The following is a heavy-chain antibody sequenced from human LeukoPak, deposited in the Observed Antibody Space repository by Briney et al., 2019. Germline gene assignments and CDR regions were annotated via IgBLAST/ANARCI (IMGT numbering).Heavy chain of an antibody. D-gene: IGHD6-13*01. CDR1: GGSLSSYY. CDR2: IYCSGST. CDR3: ARSTAAGPDY. Sequence: SETLSLTCTVSGGSLSSYYWSWIRQPPGKGLEWIGYIYCSGSTNYNPSLKSRVTISVDTSKNQFSLKLSSVTAADTAVYYCARSTAAGPDYWGQGTLVTVSS. J-gene: IGHJ4*02. V-gene: IGHV4-59*01.